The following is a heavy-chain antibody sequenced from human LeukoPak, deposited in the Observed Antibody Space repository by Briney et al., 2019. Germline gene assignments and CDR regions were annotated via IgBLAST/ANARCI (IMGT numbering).Heavy chain of an antibody. CDR2: INPNSGGT. Sequence: GASVKVSCKASGYTFTGYYMHWVRQAPGQGLEWMGWINPNSGGTNYAQKFQGRVTMTRDTSISTAYMELSRLRSDDTAVYYCARLSYSSSWYFDYWGQGTLATVSS. D-gene: IGHD6-13*01. J-gene: IGHJ4*02. CDR3: ARLSYSSSWYFDY. CDR1: GYTFTGYY. V-gene: IGHV1-2*02.